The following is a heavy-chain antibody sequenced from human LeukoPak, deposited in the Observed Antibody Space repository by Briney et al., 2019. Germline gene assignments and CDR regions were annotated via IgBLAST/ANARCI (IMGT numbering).Heavy chain of an antibody. V-gene: IGHV3-30*19. Sequence: PGGSLRLSCAASGFTFSSYGMHWVRQAPGKGLEWVAVISYDGSNKYYADSVKGRFTISRDNSKNTLYLQMNSLRAEDTAVYYCATTYSGSSSYYYYYYMDVWGKGTTVTVSS. CDR3: ATTYSGSSSYYYYYYMDV. CDR1: GFTFSSYG. CDR2: ISYDGSNK. J-gene: IGHJ6*03. D-gene: IGHD1-26*01.